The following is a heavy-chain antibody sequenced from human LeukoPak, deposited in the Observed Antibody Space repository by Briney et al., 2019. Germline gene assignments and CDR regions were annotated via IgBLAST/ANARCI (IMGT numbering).Heavy chain of an antibody. CDR1: GFTFSSYS. D-gene: IGHD4-11*01. CDR3: AKEATVTTTYYYFDY. Sequence: GGSLRLSCAASGFTFSSYSMNWVRQAPGKGLEWVAFIRYDGSNKYYADSVKGRFTISRDNSKNTLYLQMNSLRAEDTAVYYCAKEATVTTTYYYFDYWGQGTLVTVSS. CDR2: IRYDGSNK. J-gene: IGHJ4*02. V-gene: IGHV3-30*02.